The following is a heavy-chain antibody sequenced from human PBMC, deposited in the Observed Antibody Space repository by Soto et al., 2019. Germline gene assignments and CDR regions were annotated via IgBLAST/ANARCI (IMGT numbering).Heavy chain of an antibody. CDR1: GFTFSSYA. CDR3: ARAPYRYYDFWSGYSGGNYMDV. J-gene: IGHJ6*03. CDR2: ISSNGGST. D-gene: IGHD3-3*01. Sequence: PGGSLRLSCAASGFTFSSYAKHWVRQAPGKGLEYVSAISSNGGSTYYANSVKGRFTISRDNSKNTLYLQMGSLRAEDMAVYYCARAPYRYYDFWSGYSGGNYMDVWGKGTTVTVSS. V-gene: IGHV3-64*01.